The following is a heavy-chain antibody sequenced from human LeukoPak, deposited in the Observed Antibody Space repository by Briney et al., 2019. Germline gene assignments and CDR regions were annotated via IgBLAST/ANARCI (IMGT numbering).Heavy chain of an antibody. D-gene: IGHD2/OR15-2a*01. CDR2: ISYSSATI. J-gene: IGHJ4*02. Sequence: PGGSLRLSCAASGFTFTYYNMNWVRQAPGKGLEWISYISYSSATIYYADSVKGRLTISRDNAKNSLYLQMNSLRAEDTAVYYCARAQNPAFDYWGQGTLVTVSS. CDR1: GFTFTYYN. V-gene: IGHV3-48*04. CDR3: ARAQNPAFDY.